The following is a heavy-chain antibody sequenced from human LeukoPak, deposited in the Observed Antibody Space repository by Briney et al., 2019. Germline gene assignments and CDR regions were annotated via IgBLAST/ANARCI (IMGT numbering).Heavy chain of an antibody. CDR3: AKEHAYYYDSSGYYYPPRSFDY. Sequence: GSLLLSCAASGFTFSSYAMSWVRPAPGKGLEWVSAISGSGGSTYYADSVKGRFTISRDNSKNTLYLQMNSLRAEDTAVYYCAKEHAYYYDSSGYYYPPRSFDYWGQGTLVTVSS. CDR2: ISGSGGST. V-gene: IGHV3-23*01. CDR1: GFTFSSYA. J-gene: IGHJ4*02. D-gene: IGHD3-22*01.